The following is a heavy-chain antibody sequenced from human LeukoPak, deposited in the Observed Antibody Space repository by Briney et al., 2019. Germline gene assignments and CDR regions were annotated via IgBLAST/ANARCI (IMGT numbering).Heavy chain of an antibody. D-gene: IGHD6-19*01. Sequence: GSSLSLSCAASGFTFYDYAMHWVRQAPGKGLEWVSGISWNSGSVVYAGSVKGRFTISRDNAKNSLFLQMNSLRAEDTAFYYCTKDIYSSGRGGFFDYWGQGTLVTAPS. CDR1: GFTFYDYA. J-gene: IGHJ4*02. CDR2: ISWNSGSV. V-gene: IGHV3-9*01. CDR3: TKDIYSSGRGGFFDY.